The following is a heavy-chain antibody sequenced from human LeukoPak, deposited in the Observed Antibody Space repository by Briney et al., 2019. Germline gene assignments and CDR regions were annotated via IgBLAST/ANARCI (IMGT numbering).Heavy chain of an antibody. CDR3: ARKFRLQSFDY. D-gene: IGHD5-24*01. V-gene: IGHV3-7*04. CDR2: IKQDGSEK. J-gene: IGHJ4*02. CDR1: GFTFSRYW. Sequence: GGSLRLSCAASGFTFSRYWMSWVRQAPGKGLEWVANIKQDGSEKYYVDSVKGRFTISRDNAKNSLYLQMNSLRAEDTAVYYCARKFRLQSFDYWGQGTLVTVSS.